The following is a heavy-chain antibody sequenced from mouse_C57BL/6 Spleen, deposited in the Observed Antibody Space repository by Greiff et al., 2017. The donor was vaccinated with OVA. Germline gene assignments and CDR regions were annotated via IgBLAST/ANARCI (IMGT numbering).Heavy chain of an antibody. V-gene: IGHV5-17*01. CDR2: ISSGSSTI. Sequence: EVKLVESGGGLVKPGGSLKLSCAASGFTFSDYGMHWVRQAPEKGLEWVAYISSGSSTIYYADTVKGRFTISRDNAKNTLFLQMTSLRSEDTAMYYCARSRANWHFDYWGQGTTLTVSS. CDR1: GFTFSDYG. CDR3: ARSRANWHFDY. J-gene: IGHJ2*01. D-gene: IGHD4-1*01.